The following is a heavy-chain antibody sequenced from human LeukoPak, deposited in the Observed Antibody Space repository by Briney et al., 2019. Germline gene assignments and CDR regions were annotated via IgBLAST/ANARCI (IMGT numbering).Heavy chain of an antibody. CDR3: AKASQYSLSSNWFDP. CDR2: INSDGSWT. D-gene: IGHD5-18*01. CDR1: GNYW. J-gene: IGHJ5*02. V-gene: IGHV3-74*01. Sequence: GGSLRLSCAASGNYWMHWVRQAPGKGLVWVSHINSDGSWTSYADSVKGRFTISRDNAKNSLYLQMNSLRAEDTALYYCAKASQYSLSSNWFDPWGQGTLVTVSS.